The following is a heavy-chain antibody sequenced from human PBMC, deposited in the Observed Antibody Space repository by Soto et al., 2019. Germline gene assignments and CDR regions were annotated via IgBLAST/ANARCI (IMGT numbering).Heavy chain of an antibody. CDR1: GFTFSDYW. V-gene: IGHV3-74*01. CDR2: INSDGSDR. Sequence: PGGSLRLSCGASGFTFSDYWMHWVRQAPGKGLVWVSRINSDGSDRDYADSVKGRFTISRDNAKDTLFLQMNSLRAEDTAVYYCARNQYMTTGSSLGNWGQGT. D-gene: IGHD4-4*01. J-gene: IGHJ4*02. CDR3: ARNQYMTTGSSLGN.